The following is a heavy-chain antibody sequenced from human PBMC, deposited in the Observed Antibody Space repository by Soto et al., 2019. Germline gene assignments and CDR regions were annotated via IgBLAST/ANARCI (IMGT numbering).Heavy chain of an antibody. CDR2: INHSGST. CDR1: GGSFSGYY. V-gene: IGHV4-34*01. J-gene: IGHJ6*02. Sequence: SETLSLTCAVYGGSFSGYYWSWSRQPPGKGLEWIVEINHSGSTSYNPSLKSRVTVSVDTSKNQFSLKLSSVTAADTAVYYCAKDLWVVKEDHNYGMDVWGQGTTVTVS. CDR3: AKDLWVVKEDHNYGMDV. D-gene: IGHD3-10*01.